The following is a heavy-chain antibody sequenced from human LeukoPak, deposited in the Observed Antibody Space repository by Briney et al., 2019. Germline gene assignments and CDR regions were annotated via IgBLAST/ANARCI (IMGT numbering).Heavy chain of an antibody. CDR3: AKSLESTNYYYHMDV. D-gene: IGHD2-2*01. Sequence: GGSLRLSCAASGFTFDDYGMSWVRQAPGKGLEWVSAISGSGGSTYYADSVKGRFTISRDNSKNTLYLQTNSLRAEDTAVYYCAKSLESTNYYYHMDVWGKGTTVTISS. J-gene: IGHJ6*03. V-gene: IGHV3-23*01. CDR1: GFTFDDYG. CDR2: ISGSGGST.